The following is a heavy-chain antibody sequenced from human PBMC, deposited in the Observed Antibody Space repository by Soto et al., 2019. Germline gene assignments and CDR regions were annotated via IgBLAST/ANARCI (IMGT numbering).Heavy chain of an antibody. CDR3: ARDDEHGGNCDVAY. CDR1: GFNFNTYF. D-gene: IGHD3-16*01. Sequence: QVQLVQSGGGVVQPGRSLRLSCAASGFNFNTYFMHWVRQAPGKGLEWVAMIFPNGREKEYADSVKGRFTISRDNSINGMYLQMDSLRPEDTAVYYCARDDEHGGNCDVAYWGQGALVTVSS. J-gene: IGHJ4*02. V-gene: IGHV3-30*13. CDR2: IFPNGREK.